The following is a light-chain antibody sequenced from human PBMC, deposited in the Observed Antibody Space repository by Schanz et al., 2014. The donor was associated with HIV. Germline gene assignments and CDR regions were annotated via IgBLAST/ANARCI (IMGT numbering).Light chain of an antibody. CDR3: QQYNNWPPYT. CDR1: QSVSRRH. Sequence: EIVMTQSPDTLSLIPGEGATLSCRASQSVSRRHIAWYQQKFGQAPRLLIYGGSDRATGIPDRFSGSGSGTDFTLTISRLEPEDFAVYYCQQYNNWPPYTFGQGTKLQIK. V-gene: IGKV3-20*01. CDR2: GGS. J-gene: IGKJ2*01.